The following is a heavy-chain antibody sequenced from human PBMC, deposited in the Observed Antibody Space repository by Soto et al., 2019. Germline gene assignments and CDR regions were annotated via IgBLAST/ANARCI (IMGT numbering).Heavy chain of an antibody. D-gene: IGHD1-7*01. CDR3: ARDLAWNYGLGSLDV. Sequence: SETLSLTCAVSGGSISIGGYSLSWIRQPPGKGLEWIGYIYHSGSTYYNPSLKSRVTISVDRSKNQFSLKLSSVKAADTAVYYCARDLAWNYGLGSLDVWGQGTTFTVSS. CDR2: IYHSGST. J-gene: IGHJ6*02. V-gene: IGHV4-30-2*01. CDR1: GGSISIGGYS.